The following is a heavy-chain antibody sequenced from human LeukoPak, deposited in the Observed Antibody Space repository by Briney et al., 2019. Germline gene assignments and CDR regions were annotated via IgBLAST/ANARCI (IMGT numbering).Heavy chain of an antibody. Sequence: GGSLRLSCAASGFTFSSYSMNWDRQAPGKGLEWVSYISSSSSTIYYADSVKGRFTISRDNAKNSLYLQMNSLRAEDTAVYYCARDCSSTSCYYYFDYWGQGTLVTVSS. V-gene: IGHV3-48*01. D-gene: IGHD2-2*01. CDR1: GFTFSSYS. CDR3: ARDCSSTSCYYYFDY. J-gene: IGHJ4*02. CDR2: ISSSSSTI.